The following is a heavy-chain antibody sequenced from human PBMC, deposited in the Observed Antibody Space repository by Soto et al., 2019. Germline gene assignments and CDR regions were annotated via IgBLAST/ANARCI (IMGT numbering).Heavy chain of an antibody. V-gene: IGHV3-48*03. Sequence: DVQLVESGGGLAQPGGSLRLSCVASGFGFGSHDMNWVRQAPGKGLEWISQISSSGFYIHYADSMKGRFTISRDNAKNSLYLQMSSLRAEDTAVYYCVRRRLLGYGPGSYYKTYGMDVWGQGTTVTVSS. D-gene: IGHD3-10*01. J-gene: IGHJ6*02. CDR2: ISSSGFYI. CDR1: GFGFGSHD. CDR3: VRRRLLGYGPGSYYKTYGMDV.